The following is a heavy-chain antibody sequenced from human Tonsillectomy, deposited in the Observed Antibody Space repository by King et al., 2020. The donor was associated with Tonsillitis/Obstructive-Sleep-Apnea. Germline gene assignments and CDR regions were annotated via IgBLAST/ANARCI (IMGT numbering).Heavy chain of an antibody. J-gene: IGHJ6*02. CDR1: GFTFSDYY. V-gene: IGHV3-11*06. CDR2: ISSSSSYT. D-gene: IGHD1-26*01. Sequence: VQLVESGGGLVKPGGSLRLSCAASGFTFSDYYMSWIRQAPGKGLEWVSYISSSSSYTNYAYSVKGRFTISRDNSKNSLYLQMNSLRAEDTAVYYCAREATNYDYGMDVWGQGTTVTVPS. CDR3: AREATNYDYGMDV.